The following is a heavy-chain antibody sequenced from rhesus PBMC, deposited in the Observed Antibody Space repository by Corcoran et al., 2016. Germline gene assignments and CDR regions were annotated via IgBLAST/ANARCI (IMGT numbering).Heavy chain of an antibody. D-gene: IGHD4-4*01. V-gene: IGHV4S19*01. Sequence: QVQLQESGPGLVKPSETLSLTCAVSGGSISSSNWWSWIRQPPGKGLEWIGYISGSSGSTYYNPSLKSRVTISKDTSKNQFSLKLSSVTAADTAVYYCARGGYYGRDDFWGRGVLVTVSS. CDR1: GGSISSSNW. J-gene: IGHJ5-2*02. CDR3: ARGGYYGRDDF. CDR2: ISGSSGST.